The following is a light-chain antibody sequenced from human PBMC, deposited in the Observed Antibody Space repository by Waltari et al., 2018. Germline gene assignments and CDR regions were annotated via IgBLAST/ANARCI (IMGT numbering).Light chain of an antibody. CDR3: STWNNDLGGFVL. V-gene: IGLV1-47*01. CDR1: NPTIARNF. CDR2: RND. J-gene: IGLJ2*01. Sequence: QSVLTQPPSVSGTSGQTITIPCSGSNPTIARNFVSWYQHLPGAPPRLLISRNDQRPSGIPDRFSGSKSGTSASLAISGLRSDDEGDYFCSTWNNDLGGFVLFGEGTRLTVL.